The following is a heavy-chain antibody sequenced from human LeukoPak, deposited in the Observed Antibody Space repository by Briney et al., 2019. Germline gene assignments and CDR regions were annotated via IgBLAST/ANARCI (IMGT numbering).Heavy chain of an antibody. CDR2: ISPDDSYT. J-gene: IGHJ4*02. CDR3: ARYTGSFTPLDY. Sequence: GVSLTISCEGSGYFFNTYWVAWVRQTPGKGLEWMGIISPDDSYTRYSPSFAGHITISADKSISTAYLQWTSLKASDSAMYYCARYTGSFTPLDYWGQGTLVTVSP. V-gene: IGHV5-51*01. D-gene: IGHD3-10*01. CDR1: GYFFNTYW.